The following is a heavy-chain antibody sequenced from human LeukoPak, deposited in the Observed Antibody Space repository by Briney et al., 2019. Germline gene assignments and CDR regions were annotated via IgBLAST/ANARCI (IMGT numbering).Heavy chain of an antibody. Sequence: GGSLRLSCAASAFTVNSNYMTWVRQAPGKGLEWVSVTYSDSSTYYADSVKGRFTISRDNSKNTLYLQMNSLRAEDTAVYYCAKDGYCSGGSCLYMDVWGKGTTVTVSS. V-gene: IGHV3-53*05. CDR2: TYSDSST. J-gene: IGHJ6*03. CDR3: AKDGYCSGGSCLYMDV. CDR1: AFTVNSNY. D-gene: IGHD2-15*01.